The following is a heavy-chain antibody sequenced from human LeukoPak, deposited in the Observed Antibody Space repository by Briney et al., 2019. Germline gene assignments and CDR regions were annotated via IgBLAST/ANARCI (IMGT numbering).Heavy chain of an antibody. CDR3: ARSIALAGTFDY. CDR2: ISKDGGNE. Sequence: GGSLRLSCAASGFTFSTYAMHWVRQAPGKGLEWVAVISKDGGNEYYADSVKGRFTISRDNSKNTLYLQMNSLGAEDTAVYYCARSIALAGTFDYWGRGTLVTVSS. V-gene: IGHV3-30-3*01. D-gene: IGHD6-19*01. CDR1: GFTFSTYA. J-gene: IGHJ4*02.